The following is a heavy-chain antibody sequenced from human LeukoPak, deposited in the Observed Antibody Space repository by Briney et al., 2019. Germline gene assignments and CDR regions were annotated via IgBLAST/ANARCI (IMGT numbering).Heavy chain of an antibody. J-gene: IGHJ3*01. CDR3: AQPFGSSGDKKGFAP. CDR1: GGSISSYY. CDR2: IHYSGYT. D-gene: IGHD6-25*01. Sequence: PSETLSLTCTVSGGSISSYYWSWIRQPPGKGLEWIGYIHYSGYTNYNPYLKSRVTISLDTSKNQFSLKVSSVTAADTALYYCAQPFGSSGDKKGFAPWGQEELVTASS. V-gene: IGHV4-59*08.